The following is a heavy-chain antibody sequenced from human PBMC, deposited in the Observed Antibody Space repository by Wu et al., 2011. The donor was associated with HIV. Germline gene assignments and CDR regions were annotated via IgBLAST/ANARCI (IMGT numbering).Heavy chain of an antibody. D-gene: IGHD3-22*01. Sequence: QVQLVAVWSEVKKPGAVSEGLLQGFWLYVYQVWYELGGDRPLGQGLEWMGWISAYNGDTNYAQKLQGRVTMTTDTSTRTAYMELRSLRSDDTAVYYCARDNYNDSRMVGDIWGQGTMVTVSS. CDR2: ISAYNGDT. CDR1: LYVYQVW. V-gene: IGHV1-18*01. CDR3: ARDNYNDSRMVGDI. J-gene: IGHJ3*02.